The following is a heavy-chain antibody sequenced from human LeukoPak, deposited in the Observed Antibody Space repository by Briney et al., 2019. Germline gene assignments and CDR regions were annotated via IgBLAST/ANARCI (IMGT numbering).Heavy chain of an antibody. CDR1: GYTFTGYY. J-gene: IGHJ3*02. CDR3: ASSSPTYYYDSSGEDAFDI. D-gene: IGHD3-22*01. CDR2: INPNSGGT. Sequence: GASVKVSCKASGYTFTGYYMHWVRQAPGQGLEWMGWINPNSGGTNYAQKFQGRVTMTRDTSISTAYKELSRLRSDDTAVYYCASSSPTYYYDSSGEDAFDIWGQGTMVTVSS. V-gene: IGHV1-2*02.